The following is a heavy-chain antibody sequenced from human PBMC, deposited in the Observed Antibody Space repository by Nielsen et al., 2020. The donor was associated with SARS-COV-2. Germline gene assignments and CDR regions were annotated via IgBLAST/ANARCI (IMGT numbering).Heavy chain of an antibody. V-gene: IGHV3-9*01. D-gene: IGHD3-16*02. CDR2: ISWNSGSI. CDR1: GFTFDDYA. CDR3: AKSFWGSYRYYIDY. J-gene: IGHJ4*02. Sequence: GGSLRLSCAASGFTFDDYAMHWVRQAPGKGLEWVSGISWNSGSIGYADSVKGRFTISRDNAKNSLYLQMNSLRAEDTALYYCAKSFWGSYRYYIDYWGQGTLVTVSS.